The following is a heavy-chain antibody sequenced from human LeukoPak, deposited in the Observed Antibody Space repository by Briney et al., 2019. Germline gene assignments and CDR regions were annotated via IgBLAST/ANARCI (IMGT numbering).Heavy chain of an antibody. Sequence: GGSLRLSCSASGFDFGAYWMSWVRQAPGKGLEWVANIKNDGGEELYVDSVMGRFTISRDNAKNSVYLHMSSLRAEDTAVYYCVRDWRDGYDTDFDYWGQGTLVTVSS. CDR2: IKNDGGEE. V-gene: IGHV3-7*01. D-gene: IGHD5-12*01. CDR1: GFDFGAYW. J-gene: IGHJ4*02. CDR3: VRDWRDGYDTDFDY.